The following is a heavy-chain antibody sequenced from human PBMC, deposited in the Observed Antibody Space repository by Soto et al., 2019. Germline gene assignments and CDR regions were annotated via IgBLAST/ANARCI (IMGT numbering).Heavy chain of an antibody. V-gene: IGHV1-3*01. CDR1: GYTFACNA. Sequence: GASAEVCSKERGYTFACNAMHSVRHAPGQRLEWMGWINAGNGNTKYSQKFQGRVTITRDTSASTAYMELSSLRSEDTAVYYCARDIGGYAPFDPWGQGTLVTVSS. CDR3: ARDIGGYAPFDP. J-gene: IGHJ5*02. D-gene: IGHD5-12*01. CDR2: INAGNGNT.